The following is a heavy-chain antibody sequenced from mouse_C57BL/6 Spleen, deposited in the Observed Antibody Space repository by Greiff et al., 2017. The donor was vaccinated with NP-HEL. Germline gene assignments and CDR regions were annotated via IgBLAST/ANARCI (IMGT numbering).Heavy chain of an antibody. CDR2: IDPSDSET. V-gene: IGHV1-52*01. J-gene: IGHJ1*03. Sequence: QVQLKQPGAELVRPGSSVKLSCKASGYTFTSYWMHWVKQRPIQGLEWIGNIDPSDSETHYNQKFKDKATLTVDKSSSTAYMQLSSLTSEDSSVYYCARCGLYYGNYTTLVLSFDVWGTGTTVTVSS. D-gene: IGHD2-1*01. CDR3: ARCGLYYGNYTTLVLSFDV. CDR1: GYTFTSYW.